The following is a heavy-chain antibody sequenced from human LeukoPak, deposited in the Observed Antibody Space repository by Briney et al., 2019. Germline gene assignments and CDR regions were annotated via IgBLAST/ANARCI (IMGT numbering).Heavy chain of an antibody. CDR3: ARALPIGRRSDIFDI. CDR2: IYYTGGT. J-gene: IGHJ3*02. D-gene: IGHD3-9*01. Sequence: SETLSLTCTVSGRSISTYYWSWIRQPPGKGLEWIGYIYYTGGTNYNPSLRSRVTISVDTSKNEFSLKLSSVTAADTAVYYCARALPIGRRSDIFDIWGQGTMVTVSS. V-gene: IGHV4-59*01. CDR1: GRSISTYY.